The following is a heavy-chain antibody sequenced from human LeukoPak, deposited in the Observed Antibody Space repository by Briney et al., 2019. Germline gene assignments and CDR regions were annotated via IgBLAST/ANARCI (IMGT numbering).Heavy chain of an antibody. CDR3: AKTAQYSSGWYPYYFDY. Sequence: PGGFLRLSCAAPGFTFDDYAMHWVRQAPGKGLEWVSGISWNSGSIGYADSVKGRFTISRDNAKNSLYLQMNSLRAEDTALYYCAKTAQYSSGWYPYYFDYWGQGTLVTVSS. D-gene: IGHD6-19*01. J-gene: IGHJ4*02. CDR1: GFTFDDYA. V-gene: IGHV3-9*01. CDR2: ISWNSGSI.